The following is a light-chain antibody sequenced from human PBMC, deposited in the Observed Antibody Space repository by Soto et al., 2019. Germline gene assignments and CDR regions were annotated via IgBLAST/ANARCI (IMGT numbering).Light chain of an antibody. CDR2: GAS. J-gene: IGKJ1*01. Sequence: DIVLTQSPGTLSFSPGERATLSCRASQSVSSSSLAWYQQKPGQAPRLLIYGASSRATGIPDRFSASGSGTDFTLTISRLEPEDFAVYYCQQYGSSPQTFGQGTKVEIK. CDR1: QSVSSSS. V-gene: IGKV3-20*01. CDR3: QQYGSSPQT.